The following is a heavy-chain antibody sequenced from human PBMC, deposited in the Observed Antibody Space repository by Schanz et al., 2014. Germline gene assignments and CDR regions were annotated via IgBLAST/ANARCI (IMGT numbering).Heavy chain of an antibody. V-gene: IGHV3-11*06. CDR3: AGAVATIRADSFDI. Sequence: QVPLVESGGGLVKPGGSLRLSCAASGFTFSDYYMSWIRQAPGKGLEWVSDISDSGDSTHYADSVKGRFTISRDNAKNSLYLQMNSLRAEDTAVYYCAGAVATIRADSFDIWGQGTMVAVSS. CDR1: GFTFSDYY. CDR2: ISDSGDST. J-gene: IGHJ3*02. D-gene: IGHD5-12*01.